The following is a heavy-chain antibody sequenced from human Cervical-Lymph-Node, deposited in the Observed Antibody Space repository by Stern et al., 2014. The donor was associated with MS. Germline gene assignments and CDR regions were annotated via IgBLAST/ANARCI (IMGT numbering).Heavy chain of an antibody. J-gene: IGHJ4*02. Sequence: EDQLVESGGGLVKPGGSLRLSCDASGFTFSHYSINWVRQAPGQGLEWISSISSNFTHTYCAESVEGRFTISRDSAKNTVHLHMASLRAEDTAVYYCARARVGDYARSAHLDSWGRGTLVSVSS. D-gene: IGHD4-17*01. CDR3: ARARVGDYARSAHLDS. V-gene: IGHV3-21*01. CDR2: ISSNFTHT. CDR1: GFTFSHYS.